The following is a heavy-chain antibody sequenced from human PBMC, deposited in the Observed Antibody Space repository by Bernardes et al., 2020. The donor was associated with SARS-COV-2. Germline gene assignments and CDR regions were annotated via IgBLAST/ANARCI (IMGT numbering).Heavy chain of an antibody. CDR3: TAVTWSQYDDFNV. V-gene: IGHV1-2*02. J-gene: IGHJ3*01. D-gene: IGHD3-3*01. CDR2: IYPPSGGT. CDR1: GYTFTNYY. Sequence: ASVKVSCKASGYTFTNYYMHWVRQAPGQGLEWMGWIYPPSGGTNYAQNFQGRVTMTRDTSISTAYMELNRLSFDDTAVYYCTAVTWSQYDDFNVWGQGTMVTVSS.